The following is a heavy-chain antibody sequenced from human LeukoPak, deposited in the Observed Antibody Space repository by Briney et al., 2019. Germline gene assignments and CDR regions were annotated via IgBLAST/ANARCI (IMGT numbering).Heavy chain of an antibody. CDR3: ARVPPYCSTTTCYAPFDY. Sequence: ASVNVSCKASGGTLSNFAVSWVRQAPGQGLEWMGGIIPVFGATTYAENFQDRVTITADESTGTAYMELSSLKSDDTAVYYCARVPPYCSTTTCYAPFDYWGQGTLVTVSS. CDR1: GGTLSNFA. V-gene: IGHV1-69*13. CDR2: IIPVFGAT. D-gene: IGHD2-2*01. J-gene: IGHJ4*02.